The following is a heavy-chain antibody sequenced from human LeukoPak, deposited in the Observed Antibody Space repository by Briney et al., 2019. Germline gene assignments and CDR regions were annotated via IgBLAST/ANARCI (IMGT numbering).Heavy chain of an antibody. CDR2: INPNGGST. Sequence: ASVKVSCKASGYTFTSYYMHWVRQAPGQGLEWMGIINPNGGSTSYAQKFQGRVTMTRDTSTSTAYMELSSLRSEDTAVYYCARGQRGRSVRYIYYYDYMDVWGKGTTVTVSS. CDR3: ARGQRGRSVRYIYYYDYMDV. CDR1: GYTFTSYY. J-gene: IGHJ6*03. V-gene: IGHV1-46*01. D-gene: IGHD1-14*01.